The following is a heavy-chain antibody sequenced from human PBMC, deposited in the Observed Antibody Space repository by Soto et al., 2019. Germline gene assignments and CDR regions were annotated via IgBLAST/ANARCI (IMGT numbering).Heavy chain of an antibody. Sequence: SETLSLTCTVSGGSISSYYWNWIRQPAGKGLEWIGYIYYSRSTNYNPSLKSRVTISVDTSKNQFSLKLSSVTAADTVVYYCARAIRGDAIEPCGEGTLLTVSS. J-gene: IGHJ5*02. V-gene: IGHV4-59*01. CDR1: GGSISSYY. D-gene: IGHD3-10*01. CDR3: ARAIRGDAIEP. CDR2: IYYSRST.